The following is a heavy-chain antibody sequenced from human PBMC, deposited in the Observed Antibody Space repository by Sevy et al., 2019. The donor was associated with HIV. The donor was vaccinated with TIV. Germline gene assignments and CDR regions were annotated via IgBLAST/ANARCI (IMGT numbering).Heavy chain of an antibody. CDR2: MYYTGSK. CDR3: ARDLWFREFMFDS. J-gene: IGHJ4*02. Sequence: SETLSLTCIVSGGSISSTTYYWGWIRQPPGKGLEWIGTMYYTGSKYYNPSLKSRVTISVDTSKNQLSLKLSSVTAADTAIYYCARDLWFREFMFDSWGPGTLVTVSS. V-gene: IGHV4-39*02. CDR1: GGSISSTTYY. D-gene: IGHD3-10*01.